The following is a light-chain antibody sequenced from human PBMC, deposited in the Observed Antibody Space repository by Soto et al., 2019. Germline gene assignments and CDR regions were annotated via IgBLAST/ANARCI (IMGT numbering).Light chain of an antibody. CDR1: SSDVGGYNY. CDR2: DVS. Sequence: QSALTQPRSVSGSPGQSVTISCTGTSSDVGGYNYVSWYQQYPGKAPKLIIYDVSERPSGVPDRFSGSKSGNTASLTISGHQAEDEADYYCCSYAGSYSFVFGTGTKLTVL. V-gene: IGLV2-11*01. J-gene: IGLJ1*01. CDR3: CSYAGSYSFV.